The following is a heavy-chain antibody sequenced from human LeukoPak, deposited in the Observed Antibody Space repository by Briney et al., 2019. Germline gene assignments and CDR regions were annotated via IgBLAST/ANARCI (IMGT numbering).Heavy chain of an antibody. CDR3: AKVGATSEDY. D-gene: IGHD1-26*01. CDR2: IRYDGSNK. V-gene: IGHV3-30*02. J-gene: IGHJ4*02. CDR1: GFTFSSYS. Sequence: AGGSLRLSCAASGFTFSSYSMNWVRQAPGKGLEWVAFIRYDGSNKYYADSVKGRFTISRDNSKNTLYLQMNSLRAEDTAVYYCAKVGATSEDYWGQGTLVTVSS.